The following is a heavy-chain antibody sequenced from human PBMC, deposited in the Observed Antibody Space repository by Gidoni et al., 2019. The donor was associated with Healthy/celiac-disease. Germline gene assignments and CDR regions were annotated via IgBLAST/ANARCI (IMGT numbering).Heavy chain of an antibody. V-gene: IGHV1-24*01. J-gene: IGHJ4*02. D-gene: IGHD3-10*01. CDR3: ATDVYGSGRGDY. CDR1: GYTLTELS. CDR2: FDPEDGET. Sequence: QVQLVQSGAEVKKPGASVKVSCKVSGYTLTELSMHWVRQAPGKGLAWMGGFDPEDGETNDAQKFQGRVTMTEDTSTDTAYMELSSLRSEDTAVYYCATDVYGSGRGDYWGQGTLVTVSS.